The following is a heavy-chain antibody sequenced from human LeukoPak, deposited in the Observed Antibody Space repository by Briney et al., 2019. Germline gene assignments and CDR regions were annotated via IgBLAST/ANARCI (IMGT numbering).Heavy chain of an antibody. D-gene: IGHD3-16*02. V-gene: IGHV1-46*01. J-gene: IGHJ4*02. CDR1: GYTFTSYY. CDR3: ARGDWGYVWGSYPPWRIDY. CDR2: INPSGGST. Sequence: RASVKVSCKASGYTFTSYYMHWVRQAPGQGLEWMGIINPSGGSTSYAQKFQGRVTMTRDTSTSTVYMELSSLRSEDTAVYYCARGDWGYVWGSYPPWRIDYWGQGTLVTVSP.